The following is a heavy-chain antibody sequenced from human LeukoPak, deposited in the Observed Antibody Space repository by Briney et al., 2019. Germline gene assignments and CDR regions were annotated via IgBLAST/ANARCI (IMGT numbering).Heavy chain of an antibody. Sequence: TPSETLSLTCTVSGDSISSSSCYWGWIRQPPGKGLEWIGSIYYSGSTYYNPSLKSRVTISVDTSKNQFSLKLSSVTAADTAVYYCARGLAARHPRFDPWGQGTLVTVSS. CDR3: ARGLAARHPRFDP. CDR2: IYYSGST. V-gene: IGHV4-39*07. J-gene: IGHJ5*02. CDR1: GDSISSSSCY. D-gene: IGHD6-6*01.